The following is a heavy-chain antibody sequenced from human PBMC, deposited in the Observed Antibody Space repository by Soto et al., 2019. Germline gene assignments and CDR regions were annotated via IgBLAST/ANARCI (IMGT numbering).Heavy chain of an antibody. V-gene: IGHV4-31*03. CDR2: ISYRGNT. Sequence: SETLSLTCTFSCGSFSSGAYHWSWIRQHPGKGLEWIGSISYRGNTYYNPSLKSRLSMSVDTSKNQFSLNLTSVTAADTAVYYCARMSATGTRWFDPWGQGTLVTVSS. CDR3: ARMSATGTRWFDP. J-gene: IGHJ5*02. D-gene: IGHD6-13*01. CDR1: CGSFSSGAYH.